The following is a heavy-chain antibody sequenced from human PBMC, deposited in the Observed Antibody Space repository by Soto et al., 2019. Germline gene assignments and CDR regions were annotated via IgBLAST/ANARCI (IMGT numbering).Heavy chain of an antibody. Sequence: QVHLVQSGAAVKKPGSSVRVSCKASGDTLSSYAFSWVRQAPGQGLEWMGGIIPFLGTANYAQKCQGRVTIAADESTATAYMELSSVRSEDTAVYYCARGAPRGSGSRRWGFDYWGQGTLVTVSS. D-gene: IGHD3-10*01. CDR1: GDTLSSYA. CDR3: ARGAPRGSGSRRWGFDY. V-gene: IGHV1-69*01. J-gene: IGHJ4*02. CDR2: IIPFLGTA.